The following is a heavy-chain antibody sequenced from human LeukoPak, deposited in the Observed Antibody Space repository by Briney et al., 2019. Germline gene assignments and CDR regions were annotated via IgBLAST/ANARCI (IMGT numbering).Heavy chain of an antibody. CDR2: INPSGGST. Sequence: ASVKVSCKASGYTFTSYCMHWVRQAPGQGLEWMGIINPSGGSTSYAQKFQGRVTMTRDTSTSTVYMELSSLRSEDTAVYYCARDQVVIQKYYYYGMDVWGQGTTVTVSS. D-gene: IGHD3-22*01. CDR3: ARDQVVIQKYYYYGMDV. CDR1: GYTFTSYC. J-gene: IGHJ6*02. V-gene: IGHV1-46*01.